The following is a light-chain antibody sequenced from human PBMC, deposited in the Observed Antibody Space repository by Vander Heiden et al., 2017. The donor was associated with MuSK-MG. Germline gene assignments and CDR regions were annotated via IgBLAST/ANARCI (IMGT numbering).Light chain of an antibody. V-gene: IGLV1-47*01. J-gene: IGLJ2*01. CDR2: RNN. Sequence: QSVLTQPPSMSGTPGQRVTISCSGSSSNIGSNYVYWYQQLPGTAPKVLIYRNNQRPSGVPDRFSASKSGASASLAISGLRSEDDGDDYCTAWDDSPGGLVFGGGNRLTVL. CDR1: SSNIGSNY. CDR3: TAWDDSPGGLV.